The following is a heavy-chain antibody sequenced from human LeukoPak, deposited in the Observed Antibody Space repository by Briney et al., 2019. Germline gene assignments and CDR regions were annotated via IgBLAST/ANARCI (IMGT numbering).Heavy chain of an antibody. D-gene: IGHD3-3*01. CDR3: AREMNDFWSGYYYYYYYMDV. V-gene: IGHV3-23*01. J-gene: IGHJ6*03. CDR1: GVTFSSYA. CDR2: IFGSGGST. Sequence: GGSLRLSCAASGVTFSSYAMYWVPQAPGKGLEWVSGIFGSGGSTHYADSVKGRFTISRDNSKNTLYLQMNSLRAEDTAVYYCAREMNDFWSGYYYYYYYMDVWGKGTTVTVSS.